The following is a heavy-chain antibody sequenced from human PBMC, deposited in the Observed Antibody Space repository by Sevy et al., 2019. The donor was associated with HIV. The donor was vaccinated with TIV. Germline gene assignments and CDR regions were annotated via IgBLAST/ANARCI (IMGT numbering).Heavy chain of an antibody. D-gene: IGHD2-8*01. CDR2: IIPIFGTA. J-gene: IGHJ6*02. CDR3: ARELPYCTNGVCYDYYYGMDV. V-gene: IGHV1-69*13. Sequence: ASVKVSCKASGGTFSSYAISWVRQAPGQGLEWMGGIIPIFGTANYAQKFQGRVTITADESTSTAYMELGSLRSEDTAVYYCARELPYCTNGVCYDYYYGMDVWGQGTTVTVSS. CDR1: GGTFSSYA.